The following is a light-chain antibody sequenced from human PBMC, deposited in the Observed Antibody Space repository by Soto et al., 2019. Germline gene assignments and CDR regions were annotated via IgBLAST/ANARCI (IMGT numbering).Light chain of an antibody. CDR1: QSVRSTY. Sequence: EIVLTQSPGTLSLSPGERATLSCRASQSVRSTYLAWYQQKPGQDPRLLIYGASSRATGIPDRFSGSGSGTVFTLTISRLEPEDFAVYYCQQYGNSPLTFGGGTKVEIK. V-gene: IGKV3-20*01. CDR3: QQYGNSPLT. CDR2: GAS. J-gene: IGKJ4*01.